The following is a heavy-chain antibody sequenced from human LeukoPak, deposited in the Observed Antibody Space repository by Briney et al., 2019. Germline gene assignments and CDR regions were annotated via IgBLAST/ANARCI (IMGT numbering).Heavy chain of an antibody. Sequence: SSETLSLTCTVSGGSITSYYWSWIRQPPGKGLEWIAYVSDVGDTNYNPALKSRVTISLDKSKNRFSLKLGSVTAADTAVYFCARADTENYGGLSFNSWGQGSLVTVSS. CDR1: GGSITSYY. V-gene: IGHV4-59*01. CDR2: VSDVGDT. CDR3: ARADTENYGGLSFNS. J-gene: IGHJ4*02. D-gene: IGHD4-23*01.